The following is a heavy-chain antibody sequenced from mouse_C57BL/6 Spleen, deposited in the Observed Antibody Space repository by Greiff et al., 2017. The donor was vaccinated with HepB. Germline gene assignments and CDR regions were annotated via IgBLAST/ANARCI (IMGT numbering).Heavy chain of an antibody. V-gene: IGHV5-9-1*02. CDR1: GFTFSSYA. D-gene: IGHD1-1*01. CDR3: TRDRNYYGSSYDAMDY. CDR2: ISSGGDYI. J-gene: IGHJ4*01. Sequence: EVQVVESGEGLVKPGGSLKLSCAASGFTFSSYAMSWVRQTPEKRLEWVAYISSGGDYIYYADTVKGRFTISRDNARNPLSLQLSSLKSEETAMYYGTRDRNYYGSSYDAMDYWGQGTSVTVAS.